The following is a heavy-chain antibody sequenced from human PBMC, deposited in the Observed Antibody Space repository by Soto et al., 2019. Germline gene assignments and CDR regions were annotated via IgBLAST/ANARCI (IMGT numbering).Heavy chain of an antibody. D-gene: IGHD6-13*01. Sequence: PGGSLRLSCEASGFTFSNYYMTWVRQAPGKGLEWVSYISSSSSSIDYADSVQGRFSISRDKAKSSLYLQMNSLRDEDTAVYYCARRYSSTSRTMDVWGQGTTVTVSS. V-gene: IGHV3-48*02. CDR1: GFTFSNYY. CDR2: ISSSSSSI. J-gene: IGHJ6*02. CDR3: ARRYSSTSRTMDV.